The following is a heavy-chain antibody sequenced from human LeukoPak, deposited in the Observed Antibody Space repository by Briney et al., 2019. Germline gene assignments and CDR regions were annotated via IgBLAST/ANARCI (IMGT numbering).Heavy chain of an antibody. CDR2: INWNGGST. Sequence: PGGSLRLSCAASGFTFDDYGMSWVRQAPGKGLEWVSGINWNGGSTGYADSVKGRFTISRDNAKNSLYLQMNSLRAEDTAVYYCARDQIQPTDTYYYYYYMDVWGKGTTVTVSS. CDR1: GFTFDDYG. J-gene: IGHJ6*03. V-gene: IGHV3-20*04. CDR3: ARDQIQPTDTYYYYYYMDV.